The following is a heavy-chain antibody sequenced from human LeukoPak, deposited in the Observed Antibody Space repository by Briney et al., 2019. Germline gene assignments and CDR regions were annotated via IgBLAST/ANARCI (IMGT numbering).Heavy chain of an antibody. CDR2: MSNSGENT. D-gene: IGHD5-18*01. J-gene: IGHJ4*02. Sequence: GGSLRLSCAASGFTVSSNYMSWVRQAPGKGLEWVGIMSNSGENTFYGEAVKGRFTISRGNSKNTLYVQMNSLRAEDTAIYYCARDRGYSYGYGFDYWGQGTLITVSS. V-gene: IGHV3-30*03. CDR3: ARDRGYSYGYGFDY. CDR1: GFTVSSNY.